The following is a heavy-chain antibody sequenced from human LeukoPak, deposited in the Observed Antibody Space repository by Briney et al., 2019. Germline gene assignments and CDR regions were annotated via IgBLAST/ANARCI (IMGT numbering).Heavy chain of an antibody. V-gene: IGHV3-30*18. J-gene: IGHJ4*02. D-gene: IGHD2-15*01. Sequence: GGSLRLSCAVSGFTFSNYGMHWVRQAPGKGLEWVAVISDDGSNKYYADSVKGRFTISRDNSKNTLDLQMNRLRADDTAIYYCAKEGGYCSGGSCYFDYWGQGTLVSVSS. CDR3: AKEGGYCSGGSCYFDY. CDR2: ISDDGSNK. CDR1: GFTFSNYG.